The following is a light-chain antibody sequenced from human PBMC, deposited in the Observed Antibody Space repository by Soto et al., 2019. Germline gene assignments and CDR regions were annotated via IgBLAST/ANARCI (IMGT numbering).Light chain of an antibody. Sequence: QSALTQPLSVSGSPGQSGTISCTGTSSDVGGYNYVSWYQQHPGKDPKLMIYDVGKRPSGVPDRFSGSKSDNTASLTISGLQSEDDADYDCCSYAGSYTRVFGTGT. J-gene: IGLJ1*01. CDR2: DVG. CDR1: SSDVGGYNY. V-gene: IGLV2-11*01. CDR3: CSYAGSYTRV.